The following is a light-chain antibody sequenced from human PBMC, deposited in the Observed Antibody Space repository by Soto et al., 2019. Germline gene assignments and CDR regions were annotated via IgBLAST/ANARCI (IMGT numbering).Light chain of an antibody. CDR1: QSISSNY. CDR3: QQYGSSPLT. J-gene: IGKJ4*01. V-gene: IGKV3-20*01. Sequence: EIVLTQSVGTLCLSPGERATLSCRASQSISSNYLAWYQQKPGQAPRLLIYGASSRATGIPDRFSGSGSGTDFTLTISRLEPEDFAVYYCQQYGSSPLTFGGGTKVEIK. CDR2: GAS.